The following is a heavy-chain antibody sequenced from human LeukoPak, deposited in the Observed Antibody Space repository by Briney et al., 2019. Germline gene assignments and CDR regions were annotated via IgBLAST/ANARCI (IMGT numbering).Heavy chain of an antibody. CDR3: AREYYYDSSGPNYYYYYGMDV. V-gene: IGHV3-74*01. CDR1: GFTFSSYW. D-gene: IGHD3-22*01. CDR2: INSDGSST. J-gene: IGHJ6*02. Sequence: GGSLRLSCAATGFTFSSYWMHWVRQAPGKGLVWVSRINSDGSSTSYADSVKGRFTISRDNAKNTLYLQMNSLRAEDTAVYYCAREYYYDSSGPNYYYYYGMDVWGQGTTVTVSS.